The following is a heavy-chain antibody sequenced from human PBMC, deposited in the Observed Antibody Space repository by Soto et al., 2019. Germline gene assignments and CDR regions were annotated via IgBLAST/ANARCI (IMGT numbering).Heavy chain of an antibody. CDR2: ISSSSSYI. D-gene: IGHD3-10*01. V-gene: IGHV3-21*01. J-gene: IGHJ6*02. CDR1: GFTFSSYS. Sequence: PGGSLRLSWAASGFTFSSYSMNWVRQAPGKGLEWASSISSSSSYIYYADSVKGRFTISRDNAKNSLYLQMNSLRAEDTAVYYCARDLGSGSYYRVYYYYGMDVWGQGTTVTVSS. CDR3: ARDLGSGSYYRVYYYYGMDV.